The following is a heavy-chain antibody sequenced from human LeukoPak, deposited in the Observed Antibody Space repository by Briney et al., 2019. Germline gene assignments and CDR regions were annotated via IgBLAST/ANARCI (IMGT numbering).Heavy chain of an antibody. CDR2: IYYSGST. Sequence: SETLSLTCTVSGGSISSGGYYWSWIRQHPGKGLEWIGYIYYSGSTYYNPSLKSRVTISVDTSKNQFSLKLSSVTAADTAVYYCARVQLVIGAFDIWGQGTMVTVSS. D-gene: IGHD2-21*01. CDR1: GGSISSGGYY. V-gene: IGHV4-31*03. CDR3: ARVQLVIGAFDI. J-gene: IGHJ3*02.